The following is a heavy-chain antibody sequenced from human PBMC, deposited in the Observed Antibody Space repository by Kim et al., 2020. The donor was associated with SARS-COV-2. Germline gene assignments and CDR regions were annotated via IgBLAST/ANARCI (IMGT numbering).Heavy chain of an antibody. CDR2: INPNSGST. CDR1: GYTFTGYY. Sequence: ASVKVSCKASGYTFTGYYMHWVRQAPGQGLEWMGWINPNSGSTNYAQKFQGRVTMTRDTSISTAYMELSRLRSDDTAVYYCARGGSGWYYYYYGMDVWGQGTTVTVSS. D-gene: IGHD6-19*01. J-gene: IGHJ6*02. CDR3: ARGGSGWYYYYYGMDV. V-gene: IGHV1-2*02.